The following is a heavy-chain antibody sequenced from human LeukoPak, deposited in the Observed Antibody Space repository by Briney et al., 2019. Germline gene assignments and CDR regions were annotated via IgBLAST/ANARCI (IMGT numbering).Heavy chain of an antibody. CDR3: ARGETTTSHAFDI. Sequence: GGSLRLSCAASGFIVSSDSLTWVRQAPGKGLEWVSVIYRGGSTYYADSVKGRFTISRDISKNTLYLQMNSLRAEDTAIYYCARGETTTSHAFDICGQGTMVTVSS. J-gene: IGHJ3*02. V-gene: IGHV3-66*01. CDR1: GFIVSSDS. D-gene: IGHD1-1*01. CDR2: IYRGGST.